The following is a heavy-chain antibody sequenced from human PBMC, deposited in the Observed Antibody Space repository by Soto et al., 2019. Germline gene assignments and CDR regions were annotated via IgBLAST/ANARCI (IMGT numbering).Heavy chain of an antibody. CDR3: ARLPFQQLVIDY. D-gene: IGHD6-13*01. CDR2: IYYSGST. CDR1: GGSISSYY. Sequence: SETLSLTCTVSGGSISSYYWSWIRQPPGKGLEWIGYIYYSGSTNYNPSLKSRVTISVDTSKNQFSLKLSSVTAADTAVYYCARLPFQQLVIDYWGQGTLVTVSS. V-gene: IGHV4-59*08. J-gene: IGHJ4*02.